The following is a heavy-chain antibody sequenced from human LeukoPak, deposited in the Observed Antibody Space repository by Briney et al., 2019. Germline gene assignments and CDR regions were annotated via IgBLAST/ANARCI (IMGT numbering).Heavy chain of an antibody. CDR3: ARGGGSSPYYYYGMDV. Sequence: GGSLRLSCAASGFTFSDYYLTWIRQAPGKGLECVSYLSISDSTSGSVTEYADSVRGRFTISRDNAKKSLYLQMNRLRAEDTAVYYCARGGGSSPYYYYGMDVWGQGTTVTVSS. CDR2: LSISDSTSGSVT. J-gene: IGHJ6*02. V-gene: IGHV3-11*01. D-gene: IGHD2-15*01. CDR1: GFTFSDYY.